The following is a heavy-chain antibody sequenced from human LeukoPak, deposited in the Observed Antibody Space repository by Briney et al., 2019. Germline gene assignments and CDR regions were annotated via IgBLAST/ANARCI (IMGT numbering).Heavy chain of an antibody. D-gene: IGHD5-24*01. J-gene: IGHJ5*02. CDR2: ISAYNGNT. CDR1: GYTSTSYG. Sequence: ASVKVSCKASGYTSTSYGISWVRQAPGQGLEWMGWISAYNGNTNYAQKLQGRVTMTTDTSTSTAYMELRSLRSDDTAVYYCARAERWLQFSWFDPWGQGTLVTVSS. CDR3: ARAERWLQFSWFDP. V-gene: IGHV1-18*01.